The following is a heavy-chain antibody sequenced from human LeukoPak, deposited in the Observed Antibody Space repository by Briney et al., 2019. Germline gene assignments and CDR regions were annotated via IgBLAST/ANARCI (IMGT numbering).Heavy chain of an antibody. Sequence: GGSLRLSCAASGFTFTSYVMNSVRPAPGKRREWVSAISGSGESTYDADSVNGRFTICRDNYKNTQYLKMNSLRAEDTAIYYCAKVTYDYVWGSYENWGQGALVTVSS. V-gene: IGHV3-23*01. CDR1: GFTFTSYV. CDR3: AKVTYDYVWGSYEN. D-gene: IGHD3-16*01. CDR2: ISGSGEST. J-gene: IGHJ4*02.